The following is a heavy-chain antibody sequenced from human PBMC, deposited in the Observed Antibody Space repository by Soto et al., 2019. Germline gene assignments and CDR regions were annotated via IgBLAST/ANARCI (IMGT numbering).Heavy chain of an antibody. D-gene: IGHD2-15*01. CDR3: ARDLSRYCSGGSCYAFDP. CDR1: GGTFSSYT. Sequence: SVKVSCKASGGTFSSYTISWVRQAPGQGLEWMGRIIPILGIANYAQKFQGRVTITADKSTSTAYMELSSLRSEDTAVYYRARDLSRYCSGGSCYAFDPWGQGTLVTVSS. J-gene: IGHJ5*02. V-gene: IGHV1-69*04. CDR2: IIPILGIA.